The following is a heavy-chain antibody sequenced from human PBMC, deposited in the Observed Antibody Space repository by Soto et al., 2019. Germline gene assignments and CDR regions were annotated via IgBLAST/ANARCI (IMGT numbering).Heavy chain of an antibody. D-gene: IGHD4-17*01. Sequence: GGSLRLSCAASGFTFGIYWMTWVRQAPGKGLEWVANIKPDGDENFHVDSVKGRFTISRDNAKKSLYLQMNSLRAEDTAVYYCARNAEKYGDYGGFDYWGQGTLVTVSS. CDR2: IKPDGDEN. V-gene: IGHV3-7*01. CDR3: ARNAEKYGDYGGFDY. CDR1: GFTFGIYW. J-gene: IGHJ4*02.